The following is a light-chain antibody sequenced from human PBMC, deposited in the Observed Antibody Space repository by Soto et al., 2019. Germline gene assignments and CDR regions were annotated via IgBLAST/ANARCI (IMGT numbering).Light chain of an antibody. CDR2: RTD. CDR1: SSNIGSNY. V-gene: IGLV1-47*01. J-gene: IGLJ2*01. Sequence: QSVLTQPPSASGTPGQRVTISCSGSSSNIGSNYVYWYQRLPGTAPKLLSYRTDQRPSGVPDRFSGSKSAASASLAISGLRSEDEADYYCAAWDDSLSGVVFGGGTKLTVL. CDR3: AAWDDSLSGVV.